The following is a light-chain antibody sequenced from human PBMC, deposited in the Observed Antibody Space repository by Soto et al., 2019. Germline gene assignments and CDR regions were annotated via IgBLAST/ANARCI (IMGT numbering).Light chain of an antibody. Sequence: QSVLTQPRSVSGSPGQSVTISCTGTSSDVGGYNYVSWYQHHPGKAPKLVIYDVSERPSGVPDRFSDSKSGNTASLTISGLQAEDEADYHCCSYAGSYVFGTGTKLTVL. CDR1: SSDVGGYNY. CDR2: DVS. V-gene: IGLV2-11*01. J-gene: IGLJ1*01. CDR3: CSYAGSYV.